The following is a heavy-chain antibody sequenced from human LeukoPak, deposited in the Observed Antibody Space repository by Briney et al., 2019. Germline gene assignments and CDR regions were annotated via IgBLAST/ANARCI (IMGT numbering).Heavy chain of an antibody. CDR3: ARRGDSYALFDY. V-gene: IGHV4-39*01. D-gene: IGHD5-18*01. CDR2: IHYSGST. CDR1: GGSISNGIYY. J-gene: IGHJ4*02. Sequence: SETLSLTCSVSGGSISNGIYYWGWIRQPPGKGLEWIGSIHYSGSTYYNPSLKSRVTMSMDTSKNQFSLKLSSVTAADTAVYYCARRGDSYALFDYWGQGTLVTVSS.